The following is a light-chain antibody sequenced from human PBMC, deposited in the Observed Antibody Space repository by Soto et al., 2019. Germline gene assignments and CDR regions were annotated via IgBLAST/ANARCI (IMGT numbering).Light chain of an antibody. Sequence: DIQMTQSPSSVSASVGDRVTITCRASQDISSWLAWYQQKPGKAPKLLIYSASSLQSGVPSRFSGSGSGTEFTLTISSLQPEDFASYYCHQANSFPLTFGGGTDVEIK. CDR1: QDISSW. J-gene: IGKJ4*01. CDR3: HQANSFPLT. V-gene: IGKV1-12*01. CDR2: SAS.